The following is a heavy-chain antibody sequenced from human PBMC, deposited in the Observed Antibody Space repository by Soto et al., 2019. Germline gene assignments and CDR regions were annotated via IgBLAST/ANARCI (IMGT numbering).Heavy chain of an antibody. J-gene: IGHJ4*02. V-gene: IGHV3-43*02. D-gene: IGHD7-27*01. CDR1: GFTFDDYA. CDR2: ISGDGGST. Sequence: GALRLSCAASGFTFDDYAMHWVRQAPGKGLEWVSLISGDGGSTYYAVSVKGRFTISRDNSKNSLYLQMNSLRTEDTALYYCASYPKTGAPDYWGQGTLVTVSS. CDR3: ASYPKTGAPDY.